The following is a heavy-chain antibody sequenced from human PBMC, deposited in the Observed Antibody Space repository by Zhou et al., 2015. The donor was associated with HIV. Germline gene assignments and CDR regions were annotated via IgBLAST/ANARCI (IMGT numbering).Heavy chain of an antibody. CDR3: ARDDSSGYHSFDH. CDR1: GYPFVSYG. J-gene: IGHJ4*02. CDR2: IYSGNT. D-gene: IGHD3-22*01. Sequence: QVQPVQSGAEVKKPGASVKVSCKTSGYPFVSYGLSWVRQAPGQGLEWMGWIYSGNTDYAQKFQGRVTMTTDTSTSTAYMELRGLRSDDSAMYYCARDDSSGYHSFDHWGQGTLVTVSS. V-gene: IGHV1-18*01.